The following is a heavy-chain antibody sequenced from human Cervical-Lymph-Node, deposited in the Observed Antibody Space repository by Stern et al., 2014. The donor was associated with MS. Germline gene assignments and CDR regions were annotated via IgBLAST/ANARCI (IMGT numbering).Heavy chain of an antibody. CDR2: ISWNGGKK. CDR3: VKSYSSSWSGWFDH. Sequence: EVPLVESGGGPVQPGRSLRLSCVGSGFTFGDYGMKWVRQAPGQGLEGVSSISWNGGKKDYVDSVKCRFTISRDNAKNSLYLQMNNLRPEDTALYYCVKSYSSSWSGWFDHWGQGTLVSVSS. CDR1: GFTFGDYG. J-gene: IGHJ5*02. D-gene: IGHD2-2*01. V-gene: IGHV3-9*01.